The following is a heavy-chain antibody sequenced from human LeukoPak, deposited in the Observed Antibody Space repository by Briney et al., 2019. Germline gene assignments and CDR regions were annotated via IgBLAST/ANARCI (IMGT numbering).Heavy chain of an antibody. CDR3: ARDLSMVRGVPLAY. CDR2: ISAYDGNT. Sequence: GASVKVSCKASGYTFTSYGISWVRQAPGQGLEWMGWISAYDGNTNYAQKLQGRVTMTTDTSTSTAYMELRSLRSDDTAVYYCARDLSMVRGVPLAYWGQGTLVTVSS. V-gene: IGHV1-18*01. D-gene: IGHD3-10*01. J-gene: IGHJ4*02. CDR1: GYTFTSYG.